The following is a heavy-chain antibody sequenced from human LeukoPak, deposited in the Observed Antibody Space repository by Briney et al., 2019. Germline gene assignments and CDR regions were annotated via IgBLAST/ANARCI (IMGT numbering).Heavy chain of an antibody. CDR3: FTRNGSFDF. CDR1: GFTFDDYG. J-gene: IGHJ4*02. V-gene: IGHV3-20*04. Sequence: GGSLRLSCAASGFTFDDYGMSWVRQAPGKGLEWVSGINWNGGSTGYADSVKGRFTISRDNAKNSLYLQMNSLRAEDTAVYSCFTRNGSFDFWGQGTLVTVSS. CDR2: INWNGGST. D-gene: IGHD2-8*01.